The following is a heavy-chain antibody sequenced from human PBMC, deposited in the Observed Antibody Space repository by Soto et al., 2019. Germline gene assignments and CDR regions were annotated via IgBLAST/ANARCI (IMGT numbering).Heavy chain of an antibody. CDR3: ASSITMIVVVIDPGAFDI. V-gene: IGHV4-59*08. Sequence: SETLSLTCTVSGGSISPYYWSWIRQPPGKGLEWIGYIHYSGSTNYNPSLRSRVTILVDTSKNQFSLKLSSVTAADTAVYYCASSITMIVVVIDPGAFDIWGQGTMVT. CDR1: GGSISPYY. CDR2: IHYSGST. J-gene: IGHJ3*02. D-gene: IGHD3-22*01.